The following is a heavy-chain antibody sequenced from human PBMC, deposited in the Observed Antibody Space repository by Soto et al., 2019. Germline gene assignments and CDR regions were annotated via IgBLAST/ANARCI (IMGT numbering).Heavy chain of an antibody. D-gene: IGHD3-16*01. J-gene: IGHJ5*02. Sequence: QVQLVESGGGLVKPGGSLRLSCAASGFSFSDYYMSWIRQAPGKGLEWISYISNSGRTIYYADSLKGRFTISRDNAKNSLYLQTNSLRVDDTAIYYCARLPYPWGWFDPWGQGTLVTVSS. CDR3: ARLPYPWGWFDP. CDR2: ISNSGRTI. CDR1: GFSFSDYY. V-gene: IGHV3-11*01.